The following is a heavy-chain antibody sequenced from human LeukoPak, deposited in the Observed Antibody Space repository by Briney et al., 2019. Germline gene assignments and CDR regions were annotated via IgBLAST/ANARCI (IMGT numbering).Heavy chain of an antibody. CDR1: GYTFTSYG. V-gene: IGHV1-18*01. CDR2: ISAYNGNT. D-gene: IGHD3-22*01. Sequence: ASVKVSCKASGYTFTSYGISWVRQAPGQGLEWMGWISAYNGNTNYAQKLQGRVTMTTDTSTSTAHMELRSLRSDDTAVYFCARAGQGYYYDTSAYYYDYWGQGTLVTVSS. CDR3: ARAGQGYYYDTSAYYYDY. J-gene: IGHJ4*02.